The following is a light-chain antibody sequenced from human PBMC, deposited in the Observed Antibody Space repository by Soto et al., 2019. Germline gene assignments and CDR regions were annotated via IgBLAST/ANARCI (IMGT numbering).Light chain of an antibody. CDR2: EAS. CDR1: QNINSY. CDR3: QQSYSTPLT. Sequence: DIQMTQSPSSLSASVGDRVTITCRASQNINSYLNWYQQKLGEAPKLLIYEASSLQSGVPSRFSGSGSGADFTLTISSLQPEDFATYYCQQSYSTPLTFGGGTKVDI. V-gene: IGKV1-39*01. J-gene: IGKJ4*01.